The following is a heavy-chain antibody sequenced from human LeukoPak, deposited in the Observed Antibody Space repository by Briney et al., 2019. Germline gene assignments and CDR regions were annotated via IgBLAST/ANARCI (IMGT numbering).Heavy chain of an antibody. J-gene: IGHJ4*02. D-gene: IGHD5/OR15-5a*01. Sequence: GGSLRLSCAASGFTFDDYAMHWVRQAPGKGLEWVSLISGDGGSTHYADSVRGRFTISRHNSKNSLYLQMNSLRTEDTAFYYCAKDIGERGYSVHWGQGTLVTVSS. CDR3: AKDIGERGYSVH. V-gene: IGHV3-43*02. CDR1: GFTFDDYA. CDR2: ISGDGGST.